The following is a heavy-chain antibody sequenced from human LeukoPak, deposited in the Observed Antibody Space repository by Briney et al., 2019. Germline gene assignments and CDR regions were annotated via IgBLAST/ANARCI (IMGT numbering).Heavy chain of an antibody. CDR2: ISSSGSTI. D-gene: IGHD5-12*01. CDR1: GFTVRDYA. J-gene: IGHJ4*02. V-gene: IGHV3-11*04. CDR3: ARDRGYSGYDFDGIFDY. Sequence: GGSLRLSCAASGFTVRDYAMTWVRQAPGKGLEWVSYISSSGSTIYYADSVKGRFTISRDNAKNSLYLQMNSLRAEDTAVYYCARDRGYSGYDFDGIFDYWGQGTLVTVSS.